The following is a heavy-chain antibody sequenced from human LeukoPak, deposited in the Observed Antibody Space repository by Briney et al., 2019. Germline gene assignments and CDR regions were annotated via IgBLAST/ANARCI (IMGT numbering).Heavy chain of an antibody. CDR2: ISAYNGNT. V-gene: IGHV1-18*01. D-gene: IGHD2-21*01. J-gene: IGHJ4*02. Sequence: GASVKVSCKASGYTFTSYGISWVRQAPGQGLEWMGWISAYNGNTNYAQKFQGRVTMTRDTSISTAYMELSRLRSDDTAVYYCAREREAPGGDCPGDWGQGTLVTVSS. CDR3: AREREAPGGDCPGD. CDR1: GYTFTSYG.